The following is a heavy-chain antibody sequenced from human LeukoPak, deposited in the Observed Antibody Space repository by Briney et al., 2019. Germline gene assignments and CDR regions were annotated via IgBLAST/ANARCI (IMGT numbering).Heavy chain of an antibody. Sequence: SETLSLTCTVSGGSISSYYWSWIRQPPGKGLEWIGYIYYSGSTNYNPSLKSRVTISVDRSKNQFSLKLSSVTAADTAVYYCARGITMVRGVPSYYFDYWGQGTLVTVSS. J-gene: IGHJ4*02. V-gene: IGHV4-59*08. CDR3: ARGITMVRGVPSYYFDY. CDR2: IYYSGST. CDR1: GGSISSYY. D-gene: IGHD3-10*01.